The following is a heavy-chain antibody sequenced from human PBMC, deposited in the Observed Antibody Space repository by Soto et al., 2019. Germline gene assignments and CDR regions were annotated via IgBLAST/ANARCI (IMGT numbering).Heavy chain of an antibody. J-gene: IGHJ4*02. CDR3: VSWAESVVVAATPFDY. Sequence: SETLSLTCTVSGGSISSSSYYWGWTRQPLGKGLEWIGSIYYSRSTYYNPSLKSRVTISVDTSKNQFSLKLSSVTAADTAVYYCVSWAESVVVAATPFDYWGQGTLVTVSS. CDR1: GGSISSSSYY. D-gene: IGHD2-15*01. V-gene: IGHV4-39*01. CDR2: IYYSRST.